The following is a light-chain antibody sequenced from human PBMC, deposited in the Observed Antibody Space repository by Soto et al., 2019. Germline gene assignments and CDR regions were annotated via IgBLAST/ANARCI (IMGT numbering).Light chain of an antibody. CDR3: QQYNNWPLT. CDR2: DTS. Sequence: EVVMTQSPATLSVSPGDGATLSCRASQNVHSDLAWYQQKPGQAPRLVIYDTSTRATDIPVRFTGGGSGTEFTLTISSLKSEDFAVYYCQQYNNWPLTFGGGTKVEIK. CDR1: QNVHSD. V-gene: IGKV3-15*01. J-gene: IGKJ4*01.